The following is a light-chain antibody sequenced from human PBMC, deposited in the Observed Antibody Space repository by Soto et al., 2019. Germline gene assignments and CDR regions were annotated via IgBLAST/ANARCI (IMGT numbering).Light chain of an antibody. CDR3: QQCNNLPFT. V-gene: IGKV1-33*01. CDR1: QDINNY. CDR2: DAS. Sequence: DVLMTQSPSSLSASVGDRVTITCQASQDINNYLNWYQQKPGKAPKLLIYDASNLETGVPLRFSGSGSGTEFTFTISSQKPEDVATYYCQQCNNLPFTFGQGTKLEMK. J-gene: IGKJ2*01.